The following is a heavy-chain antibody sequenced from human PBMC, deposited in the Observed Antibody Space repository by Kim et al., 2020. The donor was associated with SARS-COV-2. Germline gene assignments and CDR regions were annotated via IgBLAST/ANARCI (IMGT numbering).Heavy chain of an antibody. D-gene: IGHD3-10*01. CDR3: ARDPGSMVRGVIIYYFDY. V-gene: IGHV1-2*04. CDR1: GYTFTGYY. CDR2: INPNSGGT. J-gene: IGHJ4*02. Sequence: ASVKVSCKASGYTFTGYYMHWVRQAPGQGLEWMGWINPNSGGTNYAQKFQGWVTMTRDTSISTAYMELSRLRSDDTAVYYCARDPGSMVRGVIIYYFDYWGQGTLVTVSS.